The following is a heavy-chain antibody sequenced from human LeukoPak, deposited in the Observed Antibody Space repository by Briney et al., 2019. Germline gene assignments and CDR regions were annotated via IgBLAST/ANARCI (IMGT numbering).Heavy chain of an antibody. D-gene: IGHD6-6*01. Sequence: PSETLSLTRTVSGGSISSHYWSWIRQPPGKGLEWIGYIYYSGSTNYNPSLKSRVTISVDTSKNQFSLKLSSVTAADTAVYYCARDSGLYSSSSYYYYMDVWGKGTTVTVSS. V-gene: IGHV4-59*11. CDR1: GGSISSHY. J-gene: IGHJ6*03. CDR3: ARDSGLYSSSSYYYYMDV. CDR2: IYYSGST.